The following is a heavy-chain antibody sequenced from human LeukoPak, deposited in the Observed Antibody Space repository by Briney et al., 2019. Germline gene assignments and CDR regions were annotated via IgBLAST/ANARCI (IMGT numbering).Heavy chain of an antibody. J-gene: IGHJ4*02. Sequence: ASVKVSCKASGYTFTSYDINWVRQATGQGLEWMGWMNPNSGNTGYAQKFQERVTITRDMSTSTAYMELSSLRSEDTAVYYCAAARGYSYAPGDYWGQGTLVTVSS. V-gene: IGHV1-8*03. D-gene: IGHD5-18*01. CDR3: AAARGYSYAPGDY. CDR1: GYTFTSYD. CDR2: MNPNSGNT.